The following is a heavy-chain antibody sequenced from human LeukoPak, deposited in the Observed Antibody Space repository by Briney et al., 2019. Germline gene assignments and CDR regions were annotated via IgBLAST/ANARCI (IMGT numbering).Heavy chain of an antibody. D-gene: IGHD3-10*01. CDR2: IYHSGST. CDR3: ARESPYYYGSGSPLRNNWFDP. Sequence: SETLSLTCTVSGGSVRYSSYYWGWIRQPPGKGLEWIGEIYHSGSTNYNPSLKSRVTISVDKSKNQFSLKLSSVTAADTAVYYCARESPYYYGSGSPLRNNWFDPWGQGTLVTVSS. CDR1: GGSVRYSSYY. V-gene: IGHV4-39*07. J-gene: IGHJ5*02.